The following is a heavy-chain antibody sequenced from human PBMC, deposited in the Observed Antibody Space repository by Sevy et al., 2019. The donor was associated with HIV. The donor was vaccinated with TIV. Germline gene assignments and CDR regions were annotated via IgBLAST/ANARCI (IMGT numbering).Heavy chain of an antibody. D-gene: IGHD3-22*01. CDR1: GFTLTSYA. CDR3: VKDVAYDNTYLDY. V-gene: IGHV3-23*01. CDR2: VSGSGGST. Sequence: GALRLSCAVSGFTLTSYAMNWVRQAPGKGLEWVSGVSGSGGSTYYADSVKGRFTISRDNSRNTLYLQINSLRAEDTAVYYCVKDVAYDNTYLDYWGQGTLVTVSS. J-gene: IGHJ4*02.